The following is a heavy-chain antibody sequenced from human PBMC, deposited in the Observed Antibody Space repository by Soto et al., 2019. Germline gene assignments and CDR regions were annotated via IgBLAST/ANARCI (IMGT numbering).Heavy chain of an antibody. V-gene: IGHV1-18*01. D-gene: IGHD3-22*01. CDR3: ARDRGTMIVVVYDPRHYFDY. CDR2: ISAYNGNT. Sequence: VASVKVSCKASGYTFTSYGISWVRQAPGQGLEWMGWISAYNGNTNYAQKLQGRVTMTTDTSTSTAYMELRSLRSDDTAVYYCARDRGTMIVVVYDPRHYFDYWGQGTLVTVSS. CDR1: GYTFTSYG. J-gene: IGHJ4*02.